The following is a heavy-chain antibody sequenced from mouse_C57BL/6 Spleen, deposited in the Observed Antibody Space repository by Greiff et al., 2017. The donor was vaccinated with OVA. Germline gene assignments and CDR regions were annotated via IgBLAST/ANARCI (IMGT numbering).Heavy chain of an antibody. CDR1: GFTFSDYY. CDR3: ARDYYGSRAWYFDV. J-gene: IGHJ1*03. Sequence: EVKLMESEGGLVQPGSSMKLSCTASGFTFSDYYMAWVRQVPEKGLEWVANINYDGSSTYYLDSLKSRFIISRDNAKNILYLQMSSLKSEDTATYYCARDYYGSRAWYFDVWGTGTTVTVSS. D-gene: IGHD1-1*01. CDR2: INYDGSST. V-gene: IGHV5-16*01.